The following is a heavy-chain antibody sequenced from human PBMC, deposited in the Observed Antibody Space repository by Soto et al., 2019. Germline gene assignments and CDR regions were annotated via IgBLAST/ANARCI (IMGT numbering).Heavy chain of an antibody. CDR2: ISWNSGSI. CDR1: GFTFDDYA. CDR3: AKVLFYDSSGYYQPTGS. D-gene: IGHD3-22*01. V-gene: IGHV3-9*01. J-gene: IGHJ4*02. Sequence: SLRLSCAASGFTFDDYAMHWVRQAPGKGLEWVSGISWNSGSIGYADSVKGRFTISRDNAKNSLYLQMNSLRAEDTALYYCAKVLFYDSSGYYQPTGSWGQRTLLTLSS.